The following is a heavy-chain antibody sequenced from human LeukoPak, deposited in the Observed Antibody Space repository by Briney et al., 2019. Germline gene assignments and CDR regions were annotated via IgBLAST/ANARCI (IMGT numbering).Heavy chain of an antibody. J-gene: IGHJ4*02. V-gene: IGHV1-2*02. CDR1: GYTFTGYY. CDR2: INPNSGGT. CDR3: ARDLYIAVAGGFDY. Sequence: ASVKVSCKASGYTFTGYYMHWVRQAPGQGLEWMGWINPNSGGTNYAQKFQGRANMTRDASISTAYMELSRLRSDDTAVYYCARDLYIAVAGGFDYWGQGTLVTVSS. D-gene: IGHD6-19*01.